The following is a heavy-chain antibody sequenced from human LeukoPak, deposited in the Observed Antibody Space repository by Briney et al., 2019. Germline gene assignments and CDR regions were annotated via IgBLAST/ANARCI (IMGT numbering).Heavy chain of an antibody. J-gene: IGHJ3*02. V-gene: IGHV4-59*12. CDR1: DDSIRSYY. CDR2: IYYSGST. CDR3: ARGLSNYVDDAFDI. D-gene: IGHD4-11*01. Sequence: SETLSLTCIVSDDSIRSYYWSWIRQPPGKGLEWIGYIYYSGSTNYNPSLKSRVTMSVDTSKNQFSLKLSSVTAADTAVYYCARGLSNYVDDAFDIWGQGTMVTVSS.